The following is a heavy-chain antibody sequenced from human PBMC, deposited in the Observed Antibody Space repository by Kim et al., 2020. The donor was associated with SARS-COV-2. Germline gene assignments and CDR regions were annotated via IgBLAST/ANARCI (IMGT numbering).Heavy chain of an antibody. CDR3: ARVGYFYWFTKGPDY. Sequence: ASVKVSCKASGYTFTSYAMNWVRQAPGQGLEWMGWINTNTGNPTYAQGFTGRFVFSLDTSVSTAYLQISSLKAEDTAVYYCARVGYFYWFTKGPDYWGQGTLVTVAS. CDR2: INTNTGNP. J-gene: IGHJ4*02. D-gene: IGHD3-9*01. V-gene: IGHV7-4-1*02. CDR1: GYTFTSYA.